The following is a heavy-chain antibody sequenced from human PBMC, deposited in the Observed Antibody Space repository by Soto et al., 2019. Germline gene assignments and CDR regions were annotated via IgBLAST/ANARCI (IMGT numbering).Heavy chain of an antibody. J-gene: IGHJ5*01. CDR1: AYTFTSYY. V-gene: IGHV1-8*01. CDR3: SRERSSSKRFDP. Sequence: ASVKGSCNASAYTFTSYYINWVRQATGQGLEWMGWMNPNSGNTGYAQKFQGRVTMTRNTSISTAYMELSSLRSEDTAVYYCSRERSSSKRFDPWGQGTLVTVSS. CDR2: MNPNSGNT. D-gene: IGHD3-16*02.